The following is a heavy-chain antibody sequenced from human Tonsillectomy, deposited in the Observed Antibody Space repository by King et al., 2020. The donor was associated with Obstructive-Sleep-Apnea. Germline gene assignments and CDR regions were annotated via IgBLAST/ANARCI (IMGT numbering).Heavy chain of an antibody. J-gene: IGHJ4*02. V-gene: IGHV5-51*01. D-gene: IGHD6-19*01. CDR3: AKADYASGWSTFDF. CDR1: GYSFKSYW. Sequence: QLVQSGAEVKKPGESLNISCKGSGYSFKSYWIGWVRQMPGKGLEWMGIIYPGDSNTRYSPSFQGQVTFSADKSISTAYLQWSSLKASDTAMYYCAKADYASGWSTFDFWGQGTLVTVSS. CDR2: IYPGDSNT.